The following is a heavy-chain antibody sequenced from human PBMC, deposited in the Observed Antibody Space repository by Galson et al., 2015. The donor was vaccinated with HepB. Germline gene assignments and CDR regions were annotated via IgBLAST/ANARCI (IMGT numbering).Heavy chain of an antibody. CDR2: IWYDGSNK. Sequence: SLRLSCAASGFTFSSYGMHWVRQAPGKGLEWVAVIWYDGSNKYYADSVKGRFTISRDNSKNTLYLQMNSLRAEDTAVYYCARDRVIRVGELPQVWGQGTLVTVSS. J-gene: IGHJ4*02. D-gene: IGHD3-16*01. V-gene: IGHV3-33*01. CDR1: GFTFSSYG. CDR3: ARDRVIRVGELPQV.